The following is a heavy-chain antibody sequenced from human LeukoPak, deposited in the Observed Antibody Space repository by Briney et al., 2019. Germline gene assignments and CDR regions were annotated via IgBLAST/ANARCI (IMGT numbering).Heavy chain of an antibody. V-gene: IGHV4-61*01. CDR2: IYYSGRT. D-gene: IGHD1/OR15-1a*01. J-gene: IGHJ4*02. CDR3: ARDGEAGTLETDY. Sequence: PSETLSLTCTVSGGSVSSGSYYWSWIRQPPGKGLEWIGYIYYSGRTNYNPSLESRATISVDTSKNQFSLNLSSVTPADTAVYFCARDGEAGTLETDYWGQGTLVTVSS. CDR1: GGSVSSGSYY.